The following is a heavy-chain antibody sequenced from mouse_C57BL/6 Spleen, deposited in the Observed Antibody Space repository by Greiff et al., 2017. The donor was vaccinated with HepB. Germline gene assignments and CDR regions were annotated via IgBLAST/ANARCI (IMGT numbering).Heavy chain of an antibody. V-gene: IGHV1-52*01. CDR1: GYTFTSYW. D-gene: IGHD1-1*01. CDR3: ARCYYGSSYPYFDV. CDR2: IDPSDSET. J-gene: IGHJ1*03. Sequence: QVQLQQSGAELVRPGSSVKLSCKASGYTFTSYWMHWVKQRPIQGLEWIGNIDPSDSETHYNQKFKDKATLTVDKSSSTAYMQLSSLTSEDSAVYYCARCYYGSSYPYFDVWGTGTTVTVSS.